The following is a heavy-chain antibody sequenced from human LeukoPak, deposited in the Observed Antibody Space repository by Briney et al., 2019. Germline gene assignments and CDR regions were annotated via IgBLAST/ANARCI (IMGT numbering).Heavy chain of an antibody. D-gene: IGHD2-2*01. CDR3: ASTQSSTRYTLFDY. V-gene: IGHV4-59*01. CDR1: GGSISSYY. Sequence: SETLSLTCTVSGGSISSYYWSWIRQPPGKGLEWIGYIYYSGSTNYNPSLKSRVTISADTSKNQFSLKLSSVTAADTAVYYSASTQSSTRYTLFDYWGQGTLVTVSS. J-gene: IGHJ4*02. CDR2: IYYSGST.